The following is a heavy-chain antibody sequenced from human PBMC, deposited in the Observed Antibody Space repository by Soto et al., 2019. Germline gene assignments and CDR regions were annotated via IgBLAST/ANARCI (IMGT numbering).Heavy chain of an antibody. Sequence: KPSETLSLTGTVSGGSITNYYWSWIRQAPGKNFEWIAHIYSSGSAHYNPSLKSRVTISLGPSEKQLSLSLTSVTAADTAIYYCAVNPTGHLDFDLWGPGTLVTVSS. CDR3: AVNPTGHLDFDL. V-gene: IGHV4-59*01. CDR2: IYSSGSA. CDR1: GGSITNYY. J-gene: IGHJ4*02.